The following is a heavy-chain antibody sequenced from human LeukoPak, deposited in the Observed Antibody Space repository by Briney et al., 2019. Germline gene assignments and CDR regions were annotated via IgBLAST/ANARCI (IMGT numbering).Heavy chain of an antibody. J-gene: IGHJ4*02. CDR1: GFAFSGYA. Sequence: GGSLRLSCTVSGFAFSGYAMSWVRQAPGKGPEWVSSIGARGDVTYSADSVKGRFTISGDNSKRTLFLQMNSLRAEDTAVYYCAKVHYTASFPGSFPGRNYFDSWGQGSLVTVSP. D-gene: IGHD1-26*01. CDR2: IGARGDVT. CDR3: AKVHYTASFPGSFPGRNYFDS. V-gene: IGHV3-23*01.